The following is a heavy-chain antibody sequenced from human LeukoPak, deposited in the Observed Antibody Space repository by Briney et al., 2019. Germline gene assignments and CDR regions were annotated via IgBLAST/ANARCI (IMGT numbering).Heavy chain of an antibody. J-gene: IGHJ6*02. CDR3: AKDTGDEFSVGLDV. CDR2: ISWNSGSI. CDR1: GFTFDDYA. D-gene: IGHD2-21*01. Sequence: GRSLRLSCAASGFTFDDYAMHWVRHAPGKGLEWVSGISWNSGSIGYADSVKGRFTISRDNAKNSLYLQMNSLRAEDTALYYCAKDTGDEFSVGLDVWGQGTTVTVSS. V-gene: IGHV3-9*01.